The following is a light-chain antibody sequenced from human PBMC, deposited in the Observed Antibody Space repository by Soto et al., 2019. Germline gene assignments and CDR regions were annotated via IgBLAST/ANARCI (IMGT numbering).Light chain of an antibody. V-gene: IGKV1-12*01. CDR3: QQANSLPFT. J-gene: IGKJ4*01. CDR1: QGISSW. Sequence: DIQMTQSPSSVSASVGDRITITCRASQGISSWLVWYQQKPGKAPKLLIYGASSLQSGVPSRFSGSGSGTDFTLTISSLQPEDFATYYCQQANSLPFTFGGGTKLEIK. CDR2: GAS.